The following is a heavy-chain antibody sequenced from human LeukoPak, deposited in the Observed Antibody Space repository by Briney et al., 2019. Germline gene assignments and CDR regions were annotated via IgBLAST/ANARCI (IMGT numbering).Heavy chain of an antibody. CDR3: ARDRNYYDSSGYYFSDY. CDR2: IKQDGSEK. D-gene: IGHD3-22*01. Sequence: GGSLTLSCAASGFTFSSYWMSWIRQPPGKGLEWVANIKQDGSEKYYVDSVKGRFTISRDNAKNSLYLQMNSVRAEDTAVYYCARDRNYYDSSGYYFSDYWGQGTLVTVSS. CDR1: GFTFSSYW. V-gene: IGHV3-7*01. J-gene: IGHJ4*02.